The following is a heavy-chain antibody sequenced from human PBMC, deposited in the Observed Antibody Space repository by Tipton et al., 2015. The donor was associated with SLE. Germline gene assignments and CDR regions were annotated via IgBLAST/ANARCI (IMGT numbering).Heavy chain of an antibody. J-gene: IGHJ3*02. V-gene: IGHV1-2*06. CDR1: GYIFIGYY. Sequence: QLVQSGPEVKKAGASVKVSCKASGYIFIGYYMHWVRQAPGQGLEWVGRIHPNSGGTDYTQKFQGRVTLTRDTSINTVYMELSRLRFDDTAVYYCASLGIAVASDAFDIWGQGTMVTVSS. CDR3: ASLGIAVASDAFDI. CDR2: IHPNSGGT. D-gene: IGHD6-19*01.